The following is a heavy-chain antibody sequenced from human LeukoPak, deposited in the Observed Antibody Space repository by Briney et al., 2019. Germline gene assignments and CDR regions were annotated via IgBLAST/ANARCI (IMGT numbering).Heavy chain of an antibody. D-gene: IGHD5-18*01. CDR1: GFTFSTYG. CDR3: GKAYSYGTFDY. J-gene: IGHJ4*02. CDR2: ISYDGNNK. Sequence: GGSLRLSCAASGFTFSTYGMHWVRQAPGKGLEWVAGISYDGNNKHYADSVKGRFTISRDNSKNTLCLQMNSLRVEGTAVYYCGKAYSYGTFDYWGQGTLVTVSS. V-gene: IGHV3-30*18.